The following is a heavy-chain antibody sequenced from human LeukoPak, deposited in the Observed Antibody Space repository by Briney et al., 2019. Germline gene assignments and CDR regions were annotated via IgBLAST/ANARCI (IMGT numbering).Heavy chain of an antibody. Sequence: SETLSLTCTVSGGSISSSSYYWGWIRQPPGKGLEWIGSIYYSGSTYYNPSLKSRVTISVDTSKNQFSLKLSAVTAADTAVYYCARQSSGDPEGYCSSTSCYRPPNWFDPWGQGTLVTVSS. CDR1: GGSISSSSYY. CDR3: ARQSSGDPEGYCSSTSCYRPPNWFDP. D-gene: IGHD2-2*01. J-gene: IGHJ5*02. V-gene: IGHV4-39*07. CDR2: IYYSGST.